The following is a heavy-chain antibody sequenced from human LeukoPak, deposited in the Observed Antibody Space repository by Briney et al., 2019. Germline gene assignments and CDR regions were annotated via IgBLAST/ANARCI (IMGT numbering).Heavy chain of an antibody. CDR2: IYYSGIT. D-gene: IGHD1-1*01. Sequence: PSETLSLTCTVSGGSISGYYWSWILQPPGKGLEWIGYIYYSGITNYNPSLKSRVTISVDTSKNQFSLKLSSVTAADTAVYYCAVNLTRHTFDIWGQGTMVTVSS. CDR3: AVNLTRHTFDI. V-gene: IGHV4-59*08. J-gene: IGHJ3*02. CDR1: GGSISGYY.